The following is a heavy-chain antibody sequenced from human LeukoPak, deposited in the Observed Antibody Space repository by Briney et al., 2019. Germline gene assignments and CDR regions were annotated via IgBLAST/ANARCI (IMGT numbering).Heavy chain of an antibody. CDR2: IYSGGST. Sequence: GGSLRLSCAASGFTVSSNYMSWVRQAPGKGLEWVSVIYSGGSTYYADSVKGRFTISRDNSKNTLYLQMNSLRAEDTAVYYCAREGLVDAPSTEERYYFDYWGQGTLVTVSS. D-gene: IGHD4-11*01. CDR1: GFTVSSNY. CDR3: AREGLVDAPSTEERYYFDY. V-gene: IGHV3-66*01. J-gene: IGHJ4*02.